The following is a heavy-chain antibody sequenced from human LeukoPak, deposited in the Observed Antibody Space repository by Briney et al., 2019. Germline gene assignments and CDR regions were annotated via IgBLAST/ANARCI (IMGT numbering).Heavy chain of an antibody. J-gene: IGHJ6*02. V-gene: IGHV3-49*04. CDR3: ARGPIQLWIHNAMDV. CDR1: GFTFGDHT. Sequence: GGSLRLSCTGSGFTFGDHTMSWVRQAPGKRLEWVGFIRSKAYRGTTEYAASVKGRFTISRDDSASIAYLQMNSLRTGDTAVYYCARGPIQLWIHNAMDVWGQGTTVTVSS. CDR2: IRSKAYRGTT. D-gene: IGHD5-18*01.